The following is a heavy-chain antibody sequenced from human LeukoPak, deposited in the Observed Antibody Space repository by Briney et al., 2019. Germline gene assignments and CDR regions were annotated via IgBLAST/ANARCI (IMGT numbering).Heavy chain of an antibody. Sequence: GGSLRLSCAASGFTFSDYYMSWIRQAPGKGLEWVSYISSSGSTIYYADSVKGRFTVSRDNAKNSLYLQMNSLRAEDTAVYYCARVPYDYVWGSYRFYGMDVWGQGTTVTVSS. D-gene: IGHD3-16*02. CDR3: ARVPYDYVWGSYRFYGMDV. CDR1: GFTFSDYY. J-gene: IGHJ6*02. CDR2: ISSSGSTI. V-gene: IGHV3-11*01.